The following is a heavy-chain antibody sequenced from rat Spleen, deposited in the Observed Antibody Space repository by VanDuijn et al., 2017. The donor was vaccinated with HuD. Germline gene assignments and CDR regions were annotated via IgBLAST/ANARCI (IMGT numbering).Heavy chain of an antibody. V-gene: IGHV5-7*01. J-gene: IGHJ2*01. CDR3: ARSVFDY. CDR1: GFTFSDYY. Sequence: EVQLVESGGGLVQPGRSLKLSCSVSGFTFSDYYMAWFRQAPTKGLEWVATINYDGRSTYYRDSVKGRVTISRDNANSTLYLQMDSLRSEDTATYYCARSVFDYWGQGVMVTVSS. CDR2: INYDGRST.